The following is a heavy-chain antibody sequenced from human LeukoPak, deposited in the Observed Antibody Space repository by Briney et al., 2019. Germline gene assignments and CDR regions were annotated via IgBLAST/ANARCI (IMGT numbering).Heavy chain of an antibody. CDR3: ARGYDSSGRVDI. V-gene: IGHV4-34*01. D-gene: IGHD3-22*01. J-gene: IGHJ3*02. CDR2: INHSGST. CDR1: GGSFSGYY. Sequence: SETLSLTCAVYGGSFSGYYWSWIRQPPGKGLEWIGEINHSGSTYYNPSLKSRVTISVDRSKNQFSLKLSSVTAADTAVYYCARGYDSSGRVDIWGQGTMVTVSS.